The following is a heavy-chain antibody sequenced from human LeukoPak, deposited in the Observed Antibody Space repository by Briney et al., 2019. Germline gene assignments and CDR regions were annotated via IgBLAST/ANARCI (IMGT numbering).Heavy chain of an antibody. CDR1: GGSISSSGYY. CDR2: INYSGST. J-gene: IGHJ3*02. Sequence: SETLSLTCTVSGGSISSSGYYWGWIRQPPGRGLEYIGSINYSGSTYYKSSLMSRATISLDTSKNQFSLKLSSVTAADTALYFCARGSPCRIWGQGTMVSVSS. CDR3: ARGSPCRI. V-gene: IGHV4-39*07.